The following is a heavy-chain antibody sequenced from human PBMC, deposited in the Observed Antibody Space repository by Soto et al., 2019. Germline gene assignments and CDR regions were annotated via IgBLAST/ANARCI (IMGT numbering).Heavy chain of an antibody. CDR1: GGSISSSSYY. J-gene: IGHJ6*02. CDR2: IYYSGST. D-gene: IGHD2-21*01. Sequence: SETLSLTCTVSGGSISSSSYYWGWIRQPPGKGLEWIGSIYYSGSTYYNPSLKSRVTISVDTSKNQFSLKLSSVTAADTAVYYCAASCVACGGFNYYGMDVWGQGTTVT. CDR3: AASCVACGGFNYYGMDV. V-gene: IGHV4-39*07.